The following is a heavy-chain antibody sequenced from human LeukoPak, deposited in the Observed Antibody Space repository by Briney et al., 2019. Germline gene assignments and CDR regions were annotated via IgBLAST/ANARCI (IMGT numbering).Heavy chain of an antibody. CDR2: ISGSGGST. D-gene: IGHD3-16*01. CDR1: GFTFSSYA. V-gene: IGHV3-23*01. Sequence: GGSLRLSCAASGFTFSSYAMSWVRQAPGEGLEWVSAISGSGGSTYYADSVKGRFTISRDNSKNTLYLQMNSLRAEDTAVYYCAKDRDASSLRRGHFDYWGQGTLVTVSS. J-gene: IGHJ4*02. CDR3: AKDRDASSLRRGHFDY.